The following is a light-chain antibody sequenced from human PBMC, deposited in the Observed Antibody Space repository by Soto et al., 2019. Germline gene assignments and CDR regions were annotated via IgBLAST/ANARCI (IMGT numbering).Light chain of an antibody. J-gene: IGLJ2*01. CDR2: LNSDGSH. Sequence: QPVLTQWPSASAPLGASVKLTCTLSSGHRTYAIAWHQQQPEKGPRYLMKLNSDGSHTKGDGIPDRFSGSSSGTERYLTISSLQSEDEADYYCQTWDTGSVVFGGGTKLTVL. CDR3: QTWDTGSVV. V-gene: IGLV4-69*01. CDR1: SGHRTYA.